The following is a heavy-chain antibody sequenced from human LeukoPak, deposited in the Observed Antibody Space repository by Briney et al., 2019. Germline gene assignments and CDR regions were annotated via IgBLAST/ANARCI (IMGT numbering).Heavy chain of an antibody. CDR3: ARATGNTDP. CDR2: IYYSGST. V-gene: IGHV4-39*01. CDR1: GGSISSSTYS. Sequence: PSETLSLTCTVSGGSISSSTYSWGWIRQPPGKGLEWIGSIYYSGSTYYNPSLKSRVTISVDTSNNQFSLKLSSVTAADTAVYYCARATGNTDPWGQGTLVTVSS. J-gene: IGHJ5*02. D-gene: IGHD1-26*01.